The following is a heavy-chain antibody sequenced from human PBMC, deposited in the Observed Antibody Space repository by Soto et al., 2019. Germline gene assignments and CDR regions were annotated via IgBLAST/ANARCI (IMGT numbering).Heavy chain of an antibody. V-gene: IGHV3-48*02. CDR2: ITTSSSSI. Sequence: VKLVESGGGWVQPGGSMRLSCAASGFRFSTYDMNWVRQAPGKGLEWLSYITTSSSSIKYADSVKGRFTVSRDDAKNSLYLQMSSLRHDDTAVYYCARDPQRGYSGLDVWGQGTTVSVSS. D-gene: IGHD2-2*01. CDR3: ARDPQRGYSGLDV. J-gene: IGHJ6*02. CDR1: GFRFSTYD.